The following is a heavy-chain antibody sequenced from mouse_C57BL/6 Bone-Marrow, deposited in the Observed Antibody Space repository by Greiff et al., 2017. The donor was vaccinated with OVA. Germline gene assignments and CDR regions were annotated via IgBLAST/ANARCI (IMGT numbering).Heavy chain of an antibody. Sequence: VQLKESGGGLVKPGGSLKLSCAASGFTFSSYAMSWVRQTPEKRLEWVATISAGGGYTSYPDHVKGRFPISRDNDKNNLYLQMSHLKSEDTAMYYCSRLLLNFDYWAKAPLSQSPQ. D-gene: IGHD1-1*01. V-gene: IGHV5-4*01. CDR1: GFTFSSYA. J-gene: IGHJ2*01. CDR2: ISAGGGYT. CDR3: SRLLLNFDY.